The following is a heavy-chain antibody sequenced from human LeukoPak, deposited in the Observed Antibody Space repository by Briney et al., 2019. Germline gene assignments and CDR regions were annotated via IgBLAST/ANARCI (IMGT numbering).Heavy chain of an antibody. V-gene: IGHV4-38-2*02. Sequence: PSETLSLTCTVSAYSISSDHYWGWIRQPPGNGLEWIGSIYYSGSTYYNPSLKSRVTISVDTSKNQFSLKLSSVTAADTAVYYCARAFYDYYYYMDVWGKGTTVTISS. D-gene: IGHD2/OR15-2a*01. J-gene: IGHJ6*03. CDR1: AYSISSDHY. CDR2: IYYSGST. CDR3: ARAFYDYYYYMDV.